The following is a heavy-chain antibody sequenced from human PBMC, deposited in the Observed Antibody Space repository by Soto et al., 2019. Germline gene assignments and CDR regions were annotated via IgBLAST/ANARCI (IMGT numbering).Heavy chain of an antibody. J-gene: IGHJ4*02. CDR2: IDPSDSQT. CDR3: ARQIYDSDTGPNFQYYFDS. D-gene: IGHD3-22*01. V-gene: IGHV5-10-1*01. CDR1: GYSFAGYW. Sequence: PVESLTTSCKGSGYSFAGYWITWVLQKPGKGLEWMGRIDPSDSQTYYSPSFRGHVTISVTKSITTVFLQWSSLRASDTAMYYCARQIYDSDTGPNFQYYFDSWGQGTTFTVSS.